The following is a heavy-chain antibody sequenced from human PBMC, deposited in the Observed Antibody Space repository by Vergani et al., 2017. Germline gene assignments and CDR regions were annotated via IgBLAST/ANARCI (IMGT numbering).Heavy chain of an antibody. CDR3: ARRRGISLAVWGMDV. CDR2: INQSGST. V-gene: IGHV4-34*01. CDR1: GGSFSGYY. Sequence: QVQLQQWGAGLLKPSETLSLTCAVYGGSFSGYYWSWIRQPPGKGLEWIGEINQSGSTNYTPSLKSRVTISVDTSKKQFSLKLSSVTAADTAVYYCARRRGISLAVWGMDVWGQGTTVTVSS. J-gene: IGHJ6*02. D-gene: IGHD2-15*01.